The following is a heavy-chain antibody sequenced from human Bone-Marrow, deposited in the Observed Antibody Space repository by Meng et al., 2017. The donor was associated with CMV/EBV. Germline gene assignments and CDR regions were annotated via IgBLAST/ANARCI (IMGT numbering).Heavy chain of an antibody. Sequence: TGYYIHWVRQATGQGREWMGWINPNSGGTNYAQKVQGRVTMTRDTSIRTAYMELSRLRSDDTAVYYCARVGHIVVVSSYYYYGMDVWGQGTTVTVSS. CDR3: ARVGHIVVVSSYYYYGMDV. CDR2: INPNSGGT. D-gene: IGHD2-2*01. V-gene: IGHV1-2*02. CDR1: TGYY. J-gene: IGHJ6*02.